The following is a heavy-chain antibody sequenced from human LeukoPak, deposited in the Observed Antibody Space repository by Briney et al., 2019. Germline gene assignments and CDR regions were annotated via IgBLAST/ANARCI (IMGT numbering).Heavy chain of an antibody. Sequence: KPSETLSRTCAVYGGSFSGYYWSWIRQPPGKGLEWIGEINHSGSTNYNPSLKSRVTISVDTSKNQFSLKLSSVTAADTADYYCAKYFGVVAATNWFDPWGQGTMVSVSS. D-gene: IGHD2-15*01. CDR1: GGSFSGYY. J-gene: IGHJ5*02. CDR3: AKYFGVVAATNWFDP. V-gene: IGHV4-34*01. CDR2: INHSGST.